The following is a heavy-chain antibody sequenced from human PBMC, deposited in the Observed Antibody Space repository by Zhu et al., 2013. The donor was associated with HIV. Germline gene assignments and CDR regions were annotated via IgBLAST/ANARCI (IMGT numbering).Heavy chain of an antibody. J-gene: IGHJ4*02. V-gene: IGHV1-46*01. D-gene: IGHD5-12*01. CDR1: TYTFTRYP. Sequence: QVQLVQSGAEVKTPGASVKISCKASTYTFTRYPIHWVRQAPGQGLEWMAIINPTDGSTSYAQEIQGRVTMARDTSTNTGYMEMSSLRSEDTAVYYCASEVASSYYFDYWGQGTLVTVSS. CDR2: INPTDGST. CDR3: ASEVASSYYFDY.